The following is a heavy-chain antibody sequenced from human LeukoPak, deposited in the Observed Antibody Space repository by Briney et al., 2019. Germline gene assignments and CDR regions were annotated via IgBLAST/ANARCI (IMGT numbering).Heavy chain of an antibody. V-gene: IGHV3-23*01. J-gene: IGHJ4*02. D-gene: IGHD3-10*01. CDR1: GFTFSSYA. CDR3: AKTPKIRGVSNFDY. CDR2: LSGSGGSS. Sequence: GGSLRLSCAASGFTFSSYAMSWVRQAPGKGLEWVSGLSGSGGSSYYADSVRGRITISRDNPKNTVYLQMNSLRTEDTAVYYCAKTPKIRGVSNFDYWGQGTLVTVSS.